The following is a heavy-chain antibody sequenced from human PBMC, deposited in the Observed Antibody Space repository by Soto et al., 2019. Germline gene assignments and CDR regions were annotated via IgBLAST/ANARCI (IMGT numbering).Heavy chain of an antibody. CDR1: GGTFSSYA. V-gene: IGHV1-69*01. D-gene: IGHD5-18*01. J-gene: IGHJ5*02. Sequence: QVQLVQSGAEVKKPGSSVKVSCKASGGTFSSYAISWVRQAPGQGLEWMGGIIPIFGTANYAQKFQGRVTSTADESTSTAYMELSSLRSEDTAVYYCASVLYSYGHENNWFDPWGQGTLVTVSS. CDR2: IIPIFGTA. CDR3: ASVLYSYGHENNWFDP.